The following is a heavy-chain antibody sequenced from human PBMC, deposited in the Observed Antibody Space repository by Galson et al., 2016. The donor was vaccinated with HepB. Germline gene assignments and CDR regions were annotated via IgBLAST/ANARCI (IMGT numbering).Heavy chain of an antibody. CDR3: ARSGYSYALSFDY. Sequence: SLRLSCAASGFTFSRYTMNWVRQAPGKGLEWVSYISSSSSTIYYADSVKGRFTISRDNAKNSLYLQVNSLRDEDTAVYYCARSGYSYALSFDYWGQGALVTVSS. V-gene: IGHV3-48*02. J-gene: IGHJ4*02. D-gene: IGHD5-18*01. CDR2: ISSSSSTI. CDR1: GFTFSRYT.